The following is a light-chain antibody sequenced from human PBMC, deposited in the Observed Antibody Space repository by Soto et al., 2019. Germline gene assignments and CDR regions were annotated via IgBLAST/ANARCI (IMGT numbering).Light chain of an antibody. CDR2: DVN. Sequence: SALTQPRSVSGSPGQSVTISCTGTSSDVGGYDYVSWYQQHPGKAPKLMIYDVNKRPSGVSNRFSGSKSGNTASLTISGLQAEDEADYYCSSYISRSRVFGTGTKVTVL. CDR3: SSYISRSRV. J-gene: IGLJ1*01. CDR1: SSDVGGYDY. V-gene: IGLV2-11*01.